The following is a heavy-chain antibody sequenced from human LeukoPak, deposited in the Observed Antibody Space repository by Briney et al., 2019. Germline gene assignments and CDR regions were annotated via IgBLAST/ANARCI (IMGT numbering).Heavy chain of an antibody. Sequence: SETLSLTCAVYGGSFSGYYWSWIRQPPGKGLEWIGEINHSGSTNYNPSLKSRVTISVDTSKNQFSLKLSSVTAADTAVYYCARKRGGSKHYYGSGSYYSQPLDYWGQGTLVTVSS. V-gene: IGHV4-34*01. CDR3: ARKRGGSKHYYGSGSYYSQPLDY. CDR1: GGSFSGYY. CDR2: INHSGST. D-gene: IGHD3-10*01. J-gene: IGHJ4*02.